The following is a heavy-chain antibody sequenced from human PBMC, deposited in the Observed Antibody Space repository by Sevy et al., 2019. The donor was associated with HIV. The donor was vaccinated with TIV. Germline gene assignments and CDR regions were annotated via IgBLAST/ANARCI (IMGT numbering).Heavy chain of an antibody. V-gene: IGHV3-23*01. J-gene: IGHJ3*02. D-gene: IGHD1-26*01. CDR3: AKDLGGTDPRTLGAFDI. CDR1: GFTFSSYA. CDR2: ISGSGGST. Sequence: GGSLRLSCAASGFTFSSYAMHWVRQAPGKGLEWVSAISGSGGSTYYADSVKGRFTISRDNAKNTLYLQMNSLRAEDTAVAYCAKDLGGTDPRTLGAFDIWGQGTMVTVSS.